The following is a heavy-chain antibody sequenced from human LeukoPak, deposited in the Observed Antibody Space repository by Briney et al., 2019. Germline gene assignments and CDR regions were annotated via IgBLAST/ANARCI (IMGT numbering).Heavy chain of an antibody. CDR2: IYSGGST. CDR3: AKALASYSGSCPAN. D-gene: IGHD1-26*01. CDR1: GFTVSSNY. V-gene: IGHV3-66*01. Sequence: GGSLRLSCAASGFTVSSNYMSWVRQAPGKGLEWVSVIYSGGSTYYADSVKGRFTISRDNSKNTLYLQMNSLRAEDTAVYYCAKALASYSGSCPANWGQGTLVTVSS. J-gene: IGHJ4*02.